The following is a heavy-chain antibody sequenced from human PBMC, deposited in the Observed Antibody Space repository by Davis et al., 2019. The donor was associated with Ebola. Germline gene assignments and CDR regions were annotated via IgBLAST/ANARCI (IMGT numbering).Heavy chain of an antibody. J-gene: IGHJ6*02. V-gene: IGHV3-53*01. CDR2: IYSGGST. D-gene: IGHD6-6*01. Sequence: PGGSLRLSCAASGFTVSSNYMSWVRQAPGKGLEWVSVIYSGGSTYYADSVKGRFTISRDNSKNTRYLQMNSLRAEDTAVYYCARGGSSSVYYYYGMDVWGQGTTVTVSS. CDR3: ARGGSSSVYYYYGMDV. CDR1: GFTVSSNY.